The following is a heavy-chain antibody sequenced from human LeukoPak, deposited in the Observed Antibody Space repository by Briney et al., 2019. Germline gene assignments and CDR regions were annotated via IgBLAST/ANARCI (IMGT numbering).Heavy chain of an antibody. D-gene: IGHD1-26*01. CDR3: ARVPVSGNCYYFDS. J-gene: IGHJ4*02. CDR2: INPNSGDT. CDR1: GYTFTAYY. V-gene: IGHV1-2*02. Sequence: VASVKVSCKASGYTFTAYYMHWVRQAPGQGLGWMGWINPNSGDTNYAQKFQGRVTMTRDTSITTAYMGLSSLGSDDTAVYYCARVPVSGNCYYFDSWGQGTLVTVSS.